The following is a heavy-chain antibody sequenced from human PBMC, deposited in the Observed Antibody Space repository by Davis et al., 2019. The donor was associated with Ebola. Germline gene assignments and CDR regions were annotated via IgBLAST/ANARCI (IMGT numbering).Heavy chain of an antibody. J-gene: IGHJ5*02. CDR2: MYKTGST. Sequence: SETLSLTCAVSGGSISSYYWAWIRQPAGKGLEWIGLMYKTGSTNYNPSLKSRVSMPVDTSKNQFSLRLSSVTAADTAVYYCARNGEDSGYDFWFDPWGRGTLVTVSS. CDR1: GGSISSYY. CDR3: ARNGEDSGYDFWFDP. D-gene: IGHD5-12*01. V-gene: IGHV4-4*07.